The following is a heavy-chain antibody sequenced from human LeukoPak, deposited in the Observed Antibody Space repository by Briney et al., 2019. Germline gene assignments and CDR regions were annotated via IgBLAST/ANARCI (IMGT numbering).Heavy chain of an antibody. J-gene: IGHJ4*02. D-gene: IGHD3-10*01. V-gene: IGHV1-3*01. Sequence: ASVKVSCKASGYTLTNYAMHWVRQAPGQRLEWMGSINGGNDNTRYSQNFQGRVTITRDTSASTAYMELNSPRSEDTAIYYCARDRYFGSGSYNYFDHWGQGTLVTVSS. CDR1: GYTLTNYA. CDR2: INGGNDNT. CDR3: ARDRYFGSGSYNYFDH.